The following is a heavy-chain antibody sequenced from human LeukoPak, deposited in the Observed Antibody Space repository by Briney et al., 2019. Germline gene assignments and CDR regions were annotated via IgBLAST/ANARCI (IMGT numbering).Heavy chain of an antibody. D-gene: IGHD3-22*01. V-gene: IGHV1-69*04. Sequence: ASVKVSCKASGGTFSSYAISWVRQAPGQGLEWMGRIIPILGIANYAQKFQGRVTITADKSTSTAYMELSSLRSEDTAVYYCARGLDYYDGSGYYPDYYGMDVWGQGTTVTVSS. CDR1: GGTFSSYA. J-gene: IGHJ6*02. CDR3: ARGLDYYDGSGYYPDYYGMDV. CDR2: IIPILGIA.